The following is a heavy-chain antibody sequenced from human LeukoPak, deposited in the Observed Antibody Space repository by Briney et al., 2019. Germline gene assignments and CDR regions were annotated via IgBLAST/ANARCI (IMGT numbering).Heavy chain of an antibody. CDR1: GGSSSGYY. CDR3: ARGNSGMTVALFQS. V-gene: IGHV4-34*01. D-gene: IGHD6-19*01. CDR2: INHSGST. Sequence: SETLSLTCAVYGGSSSGYYWSWIRQPPGKGLEWIGEINHSGSTNYNPSLKSRVTISVDTSKNQFSLKLSSVTPEDTAVYFCARGNSGMTVALFQSWGQGTLVTVSS. J-gene: IGHJ4*02.